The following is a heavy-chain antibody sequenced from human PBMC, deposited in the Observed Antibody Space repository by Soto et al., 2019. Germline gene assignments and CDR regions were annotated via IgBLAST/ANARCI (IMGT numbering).Heavy chain of an antibody. CDR1: GGTFSSYT. CDR3: VRDWESTTQTWGFGDS. Sequence: QVQLVQSGAEVKKTGSSVKVSCKASGGTFSSYTIIWVRQAPGQGLEWLGRIIPIFGGTNYAQKFQDRVTITADRSTTTAYMALSILRSEDTAVYYCVRDWESTTQTWGFGDSWGQGTLVTVSS. V-gene: IGHV1-69*08. D-gene: IGHD1-1*01. J-gene: IGHJ4*02. CDR2: IIPIFGGT.